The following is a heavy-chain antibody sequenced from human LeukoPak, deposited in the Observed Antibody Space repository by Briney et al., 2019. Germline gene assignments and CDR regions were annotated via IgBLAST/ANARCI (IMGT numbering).Heavy chain of an antibody. Sequence: PGGSLRLSCAASGFTLSIYAMSWVRQAPGKGLEWVSAISGRGVTTYYADSVKGRFTISRDNSKNTLYLQMNSLRAEDTAVYYCARDGSSGWYWVDYWCQGSLIIVSS. CDR2: ISGRGVTT. D-gene: IGHD6-19*01. V-gene: IGHV3-23*01. CDR1: GFTLSIYA. CDR3: ARDGSSGWYWVDY. J-gene: IGHJ4*02.